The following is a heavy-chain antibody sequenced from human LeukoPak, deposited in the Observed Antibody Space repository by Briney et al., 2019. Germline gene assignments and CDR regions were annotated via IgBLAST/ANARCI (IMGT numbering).Heavy chain of an antibody. Sequence: GGSLRLSCAVSGFTFSLYEMNWVRQAPRQGMEWVSYIGSSGTTTYYANSVKGRFTISRDNAKNSLYLQRHNLRAEDTAVYYCARGSSSWAWGQGTLVTVSS. CDR1: GFTFSLYE. J-gene: IGHJ5*02. V-gene: IGHV3-48*03. D-gene: IGHD6-13*01. CDR3: ARGSSSWA. CDR2: IGSSGTTT.